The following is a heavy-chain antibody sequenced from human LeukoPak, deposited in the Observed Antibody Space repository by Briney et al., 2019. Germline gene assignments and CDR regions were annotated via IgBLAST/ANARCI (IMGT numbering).Heavy chain of an antibody. Sequence: PGRSLRLSCTASGFTFGDYAMSWVRQAPGGGLEWVGFIRSKAYGGTTEYAASVKGRFTISRDDSKSIAYLQMNSLKTEDTAVYYCTRELSMVRGVTYTQYWGQGTLVTVSS. V-gene: IGHV3-49*04. CDR3: TRELSMVRGVTYTQY. J-gene: IGHJ4*02. CDR1: GFTFGDYA. D-gene: IGHD3-10*01. CDR2: IRSKAYGGTT.